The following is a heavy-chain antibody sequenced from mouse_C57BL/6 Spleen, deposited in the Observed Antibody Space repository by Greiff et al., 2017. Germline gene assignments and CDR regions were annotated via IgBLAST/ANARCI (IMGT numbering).Heavy chain of an antibody. Sequence: QVQLQQSGSELRSPGSSVKLSCKDFDSEVFPIAYMSWVRQKPGHGFEWIGGILPSIGRTIYGEKFEDKATLDADTLSNTAYLELNSLTSEDSAIYYCARNDYDGTCWYFDVWGTGTTVTVSS. CDR3: ARNDYDGTCWYFDV. CDR2: ILPSIGRT. J-gene: IGHJ1*03. D-gene: IGHD2-4*01. V-gene: IGHV15-2*01. CDR1: DSEVFPIAY.